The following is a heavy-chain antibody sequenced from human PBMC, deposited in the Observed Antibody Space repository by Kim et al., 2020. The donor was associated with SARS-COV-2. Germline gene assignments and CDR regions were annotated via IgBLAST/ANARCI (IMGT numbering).Heavy chain of an antibody. J-gene: IGHJ4*02. Sequence: NYNPSLKSRVTISVDKSKNQFSLKLSSVTAADTAVYYCARDLMGYGDYGYWGQGTLVTVSS. V-gene: IGHV4-4*02. D-gene: IGHD4-17*01. CDR3: ARDLMGYGDYGY.